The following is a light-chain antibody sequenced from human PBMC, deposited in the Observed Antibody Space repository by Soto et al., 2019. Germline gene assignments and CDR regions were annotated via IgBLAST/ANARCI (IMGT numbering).Light chain of an antibody. CDR3: QQSFSTPRT. J-gene: IGKJ1*01. V-gene: IGKV1-39*01. CDR1: QSISTY. Sequence: DIQMTQSPSSLSTFVGDRVTITCRASQSISTYLNWYQQKPGKAPKLLIYGASSLQSGVPSRFSGSGSGTDFTLTISSLQPEDFGTYYCQQSFSTPRTFGQGTKVDIK. CDR2: GAS.